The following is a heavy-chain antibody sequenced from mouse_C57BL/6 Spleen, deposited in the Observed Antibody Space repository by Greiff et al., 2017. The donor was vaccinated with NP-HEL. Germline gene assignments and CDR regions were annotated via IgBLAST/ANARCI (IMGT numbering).Heavy chain of an antibody. Sequence: EMMLVESGGGLVKPGGSLKLSCAASGFTFSDYGMHWVRQAPEKGLEWVAYISSGSSTIYYADTVKGRFTISRDNAKNTLFLQMTSLRSEDTAMYYCARGSSYGDWYFDGWGTRTTVTVAS. D-gene: IGHD1-1*01. CDR1: GFTFSDYG. J-gene: IGHJ1*03. V-gene: IGHV5-17*01. CDR2: ISSGSSTI. CDR3: ARGSSYGDWYFDG.